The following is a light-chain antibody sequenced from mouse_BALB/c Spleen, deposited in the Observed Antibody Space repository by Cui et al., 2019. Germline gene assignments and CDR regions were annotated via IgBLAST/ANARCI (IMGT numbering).Light chain of an antibody. CDR2: LTS. Sequence: QIVLTQSPALMSASLAEQVTMTCRASSSVSYMYWYQQKPRSSPKPWIYLTSNLASGVPARFSGSGSGTSYSLTISSVEAEDAATYYCQQWSSNPLTFGAGTKLELK. CDR1: SSVSY. CDR3: QQWSSNPLT. J-gene: IGKJ5*01. V-gene: IGKV4-68*01.